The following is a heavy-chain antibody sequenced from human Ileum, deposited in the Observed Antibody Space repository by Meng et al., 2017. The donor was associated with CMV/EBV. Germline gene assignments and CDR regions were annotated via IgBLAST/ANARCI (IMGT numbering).Heavy chain of an antibody. Sequence: AASGFTFSSYWMSWVRQAPGKGLEWVANIRQDGSEKYYVDSVKGRFTISRDNAKNSLYLQMNSLRAEDTAVYYCARDSSSWYLWFDPWGQGTLVTVSS. CDR1: GFTFSSYW. J-gene: IGHJ5*02. CDR2: IRQDGSEK. CDR3: ARDSSSWYLWFDP. V-gene: IGHV3-7*01. D-gene: IGHD6-13*01.